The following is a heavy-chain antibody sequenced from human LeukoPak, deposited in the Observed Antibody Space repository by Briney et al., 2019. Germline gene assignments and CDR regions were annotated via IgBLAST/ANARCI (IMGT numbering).Heavy chain of an antibody. D-gene: IGHD3-3*01. CDR2: ISYDGSNK. CDR3: AKARDYDFWSGYYTDFDY. Sequence: GGSLRLSCAASGFTFSSYAMHWVRQAPGKGLEWVAVISYDGSNKYYADSVKGRFTISRDNSKNTLYLQMNSLRAEDTAVYYCAKARDYDFWSGYYTDFDYWGQGTLVTVSS. V-gene: IGHV3-30-3*01. CDR1: GFTFSSYA. J-gene: IGHJ4*02.